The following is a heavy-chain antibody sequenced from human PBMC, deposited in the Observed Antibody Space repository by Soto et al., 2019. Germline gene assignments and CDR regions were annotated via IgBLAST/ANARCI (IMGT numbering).Heavy chain of an antibody. CDR1: DGSISSVGYY. V-gene: IGHV4-31*03. D-gene: IGHD2-15*01. J-gene: IGHJ5*02. Sequence: LSLTCTVSDGSISSVGYYWSWIRQHPGKGLEWIGYIYYSGSTYYNPSLKRRVTISVDTSKNQFALKMRSVTAADTAVYYCARNMVVVVAAANWFDPWGQGTLVTVSS. CDR2: IYYSGST. CDR3: ARNMVVVVAAANWFDP.